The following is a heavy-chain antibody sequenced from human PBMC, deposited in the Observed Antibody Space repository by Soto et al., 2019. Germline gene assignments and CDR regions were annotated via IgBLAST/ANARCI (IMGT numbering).Heavy chain of an antibody. V-gene: IGHV4-4*02. CDR3: AVPGRGDFDY. Sequence: KPSETLSLTCAVSGASIGTNNWWSWVRQPPGKGLEWIGEVYHSGTTNCNPSLKSRVTISIDTSKNQFSLTLTSMTAADTALYYCAVPGRGDFDYWSQGTLVTVSS. J-gene: IGHJ4*02. D-gene: IGHD5-12*01. CDR2: VYHSGTT. CDR1: GASIGTNNW.